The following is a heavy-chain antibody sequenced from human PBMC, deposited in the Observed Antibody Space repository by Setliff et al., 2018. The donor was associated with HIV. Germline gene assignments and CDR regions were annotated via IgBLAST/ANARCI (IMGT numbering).Heavy chain of an antibody. V-gene: IGHV3-30*04. D-gene: IGHD3-10*01. J-gene: IGHJ5*02. CDR2: ISYDGGDK. CDR3: ARDAIRLAMRGWFDP. Sequence: PGGSLRLSCAASGFIFSNYAMHWVRQAPGKGLEWVAVISYDGGDKYYVDSVKGRFTISRDNSKNTLFLQMNSLRVEDTAVYYCARDAIRLAMRGWFDPWGQGTLVTVSS. CDR1: GFIFSNYA.